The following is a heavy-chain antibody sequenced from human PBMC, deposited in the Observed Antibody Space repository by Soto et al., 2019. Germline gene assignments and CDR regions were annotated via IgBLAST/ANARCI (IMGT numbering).Heavy chain of an antibody. CDR2: ISYDGSNK. V-gene: IGHV3-30*18. D-gene: IGHD6-13*01. CDR3: AKSLGIAAAAGGYYYYYGMDV. J-gene: IGHJ6*02. CDR1: GFTFSSYG. Sequence: QSGGSLRLSCAASGFTFSSYGMHWVRQAPGKGLEWVAVISYDGSNKYYADSVKGRFTISRDNSKNTLYLQMNSLRAEDTAVYYCAKSLGIAAAAGGYYYYYGMDVWGQGTTVTVSS.